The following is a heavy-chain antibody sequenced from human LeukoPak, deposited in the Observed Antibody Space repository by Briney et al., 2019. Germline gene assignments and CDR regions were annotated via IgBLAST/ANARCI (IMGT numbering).Heavy chain of an antibody. CDR1: GGSISSYY. Sequence: SETLSLTCTVSGGSISSYYWSWIRQPPGKGLEWIGYIYYSGSTNYNPSLKSRVTISVDTSKNQFSLKLSSVTAADTAVYYCARHSRGYSYERKDAFDIWGQGTMVTVSS. J-gene: IGHJ3*02. CDR3: ARHSRGYSYERKDAFDI. CDR2: IYYSGST. V-gene: IGHV4-59*08. D-gene: IGHD5-18*01.